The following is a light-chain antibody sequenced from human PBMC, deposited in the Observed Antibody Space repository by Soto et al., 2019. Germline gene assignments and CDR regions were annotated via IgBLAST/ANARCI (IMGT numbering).Light chain of an antibody. J-gene: IGKJ5*01. CDR3: QQRLNWPLT. V-gene: IGKV3-11*01. CDR2: DAS. CDR1: QSVDSY. Sequence: EIVLTQSPATLSLSPGERATLSCRASQSVDSYLAWYQQKPGQAPRLLIFDASNRAAGIPGRFSGGGSGTDFTLTISGLEPEDFAIYYCQQRLNWPLTYGQGTRLEIK.